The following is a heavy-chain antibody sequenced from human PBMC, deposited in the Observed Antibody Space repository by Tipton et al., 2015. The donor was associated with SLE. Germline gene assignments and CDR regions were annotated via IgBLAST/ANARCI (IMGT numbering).Heavy chain of an antibody. V-gene: IGHV3-72*01. CDR3: AGGGEGIRGLRS. Sequence: GSLRLSCAASGFTFSDHFMDWVRQAPGKGLEWIGRIRIKANSYTTEYAASVKGRFTTSRDDSKNSLYLQMNSLKIEDTAVYYCAGGGEGIRGLRSWGQGTLVTVS. CDR2: IRIKANSYTT. CDR1: GFTFSDHF. D-gene: IGHD3-16*01. J-gene: IGHJ5*02.